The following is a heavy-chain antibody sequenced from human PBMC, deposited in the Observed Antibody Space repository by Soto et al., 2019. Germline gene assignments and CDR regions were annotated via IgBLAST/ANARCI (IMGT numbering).Heavy chain of an antibody. CDR1: GFTVSSNY. CDR3: GRLRTTRCYYYGMDV. Sequence: EVQLVESGGGLIQPGGSLRLSCAASGFTVSSNYMSWVRQAPGKGLEWVSVIYSGGSTYYADSVKGRFTTSRDNSKNTLYLQMNSLRAENTAVYYCGRLRTTRCYYYGMDVWGQGTTVTVSS. CDR2: IYSGGST. V-gene: IGHV3-53*01. J-gene: IGHJ6*02. D-gene: IGHD2-2*01.